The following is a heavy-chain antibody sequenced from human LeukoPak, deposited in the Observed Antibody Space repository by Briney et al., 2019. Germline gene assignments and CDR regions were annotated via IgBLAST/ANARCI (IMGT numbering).Heavy chain of an antibody. Sequence: GASVKVSCKASAYTFTNYGISWVRQAPGQGLEWMGWISTYNGNTNYAQKLQDRLTMTTDTSTSTVSMELRSLRSDDTAVYYCARALCGGDCYSDYWGQGTLVTVSS. V-gene: IGHV1-18*01. CDR2: ISTYNGNT. CDR3: ARALCGGDCYSDY. CDR1: AYTFTNYG. J-gene: IGHJ4*02. D-gene: IGHD2-21*02.